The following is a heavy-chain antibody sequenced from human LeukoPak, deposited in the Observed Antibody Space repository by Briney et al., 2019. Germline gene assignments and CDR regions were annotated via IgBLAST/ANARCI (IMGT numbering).Heavy chain of an antibody. Sequence: PGGSLRLSCAASGFTFSSYEMNWVRQAPGKGLEWVSYISSSGSTIYYADSVKGRFTISRDNAKNSLYLQMNSLRAEDTAVYYCARAPLAAASSIDYWGQGTLVTVSS. J-gene: IGHJ4*02. CDR2: ISSSGSTI. CDR3: ARAPLAAASSIDY. D-gene: IGHD6-13*01. CDR1: GFTFSSYE. V-gene: IGHV3-48*03.